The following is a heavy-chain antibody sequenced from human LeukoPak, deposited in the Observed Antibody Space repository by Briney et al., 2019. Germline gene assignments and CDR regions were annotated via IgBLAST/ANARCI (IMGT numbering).Heavy chain of an antibody. Sequence: PGGSLRLSCAASGFTFSSYAMSWVRQAPGKGLEWVSAISGSGGSTYYADSVKGRFTISRDNSKNTLYLQMNSLRAEDTAVYYCAKDVSRDIVVVPAQDYWGQGTLVTVSS. CDR3: AKDVSRDIVVVPAQDY. V-gene: IGHV3-23*01. CDR2: ISGSGGST. D-gene: IGHD2-2*01. J-gene: IGHJ4*02. CDR1: GFTFSSYA.